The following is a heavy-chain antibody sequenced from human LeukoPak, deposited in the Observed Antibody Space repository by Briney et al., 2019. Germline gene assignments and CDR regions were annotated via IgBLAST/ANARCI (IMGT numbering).Heavy chain of an antibody. CDR1: GYTFTSYG. V-gene: IGHV1-18*01. D-gene: IGHD6-19*01. CDR3: ARDSGSSGWYFDY. J-gene: IGHJ4*02. CDR2: ISAYSGDT. Sequence: GASVKVSCKASGYTFTSYGISWVRQAPGQGLEWMGWISAYSGDTNYAQKFQGRATMTTDTSTSTAYMELRSLGSDDAAVYYCARDSGSSGWYFDYWGQGTLVTVSS.